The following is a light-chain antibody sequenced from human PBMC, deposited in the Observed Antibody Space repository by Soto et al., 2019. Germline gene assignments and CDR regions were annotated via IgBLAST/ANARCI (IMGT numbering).Light chain of an antibody. CDR3: QLRVT. CDR2: GAS. V-gene: IGKV3-15*01. J-gene: IGKJ1*01. CDR1: QSLSNN. Sequence: EMVLTQSPATLSVSPGERATLSCRASQSLSNNLAWYQQKPGQAPRLLIYGASTRATGIPASFSGSGSGTDFTLTISSLQSEDFAVYHCQLRVTFGQGTKVEIK.